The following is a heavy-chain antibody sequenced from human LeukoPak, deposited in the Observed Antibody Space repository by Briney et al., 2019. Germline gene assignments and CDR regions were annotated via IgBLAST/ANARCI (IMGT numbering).Heavy chain of an antibody. J-gene: IGHJ3*02. D-gene: IGHD3-3*01. V-gene: IGHV3-21*04. CDR2: ISSSSSYI. CDR1: GFTSSSYS. Sequence: GGSLRLSCAASGFTSSSYSMNWVRQAPGKGLEWVSSISSSSSYIYYADSVKGRFTISRDNAKNSLYLQMNSLRAEDTAVYYCADSAPTPITIFGVVTKNAFDIWGQGTMVTVSS. CDR3: ADSAPTPITIFGVVTKNAFDI.